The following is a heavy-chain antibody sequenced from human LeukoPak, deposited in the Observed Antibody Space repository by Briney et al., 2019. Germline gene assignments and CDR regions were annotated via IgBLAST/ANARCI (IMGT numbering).Heavy chain of an antibody. Sequence: SETLSLTCTVSGGSISSYYWSWIRQPPGKGLEWIGYIYYSGSTNYNPSLKSRVTISVDTSKNQFSLKLSSVTAADTAVYYCARGSLREFTFWGQGTLVTVSS. CDR2: IYYSGST. CDR3: ARGSLREFTF. D-gene: IGHD3-10*01. V-gene: IGHV4-59*01. J-gene: IGHJ4*02. CDR1: GGSISSYY.